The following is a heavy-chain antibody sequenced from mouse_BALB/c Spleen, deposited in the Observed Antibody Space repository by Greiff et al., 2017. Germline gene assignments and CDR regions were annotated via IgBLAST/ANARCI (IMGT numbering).Heavy chain of an antibody. J-gene: IGHJ2*01. CDR1: GFTFSNYW. CDR2: IRLKSNNYAT. V-gene: IGHV6-6*02. Sequence: EVKVEESGGGLVQPGGSMKLSCVASGFTFSNYWMNWVRQSPEKGLEWVAEIRLKSNNYATHYAESVKGRFTISRDDSKSSVYLQMNNLRAEDTGIYYCTRGGREGYFDYWGQGTTLTVSS. CDR3: TRGGREGYFDY. D-gene: IGHD3-3*01.